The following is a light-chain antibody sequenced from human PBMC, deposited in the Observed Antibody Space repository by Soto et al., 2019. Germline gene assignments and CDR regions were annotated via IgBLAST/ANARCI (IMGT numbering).Light chain of an antibody. CDR2: DAS. V-gene: IGKV3-15*01. J-gene: IGKJ4*01. Sequence: EIIMTQSPVTLSVSPGERVTLSCRASQSVGSKLGWYQQKPGQPPRLLIYDASKRASGVPARFSGSGSGTEFTLTISSLQSEDFAVYFCQHYNNWPLTFGGGTKVDIE. CDR1: QSVGSK. CDR3: QHYNNWPLT.